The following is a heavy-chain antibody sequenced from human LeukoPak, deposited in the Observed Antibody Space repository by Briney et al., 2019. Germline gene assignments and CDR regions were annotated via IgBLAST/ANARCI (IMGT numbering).Heavy chain of an antibody. Sequence: SVKVSCKASGGTFSSYAISWVRQAPGQGLEWMGRIIPILGIANYAQKFQGRVTITADKSTSTAYMELSSLRSEDTAVYYCARRPRATYYYDSSGYYNYYYGMDVWGQGTTVTVSS. CDR3: ARRPRATYYYDSSGYYNYYYGMDV. CDR2: IIPILGIA. J-gene: IGHJ6*02. D-gene: IGHD3-22*01. V-gene: IGHV1-69*04. CDR1: GGTFSSYA.